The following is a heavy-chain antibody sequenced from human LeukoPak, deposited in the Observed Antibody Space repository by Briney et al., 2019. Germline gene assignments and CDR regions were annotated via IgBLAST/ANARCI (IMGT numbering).Heavy chain of an antibody. V-gene: IGHV4-4*07. CDR1: GGSISSFY. Sequence: SETLSLTCTVSGGSISSFYWSWIRQPAGKGLEWIGRLYTTGNTNYNPSLKSRVTISVDTSKNQFSLKLSAVTAADTAVYYCARRPRYSSSSKPFDYWGQGTLVTVSS. CDR2: LYTTGNT. CDR3: ARRPRYSSSSKPFDY. D-gene: IGHD6-13*01. J-gene: IGHJ4*02.